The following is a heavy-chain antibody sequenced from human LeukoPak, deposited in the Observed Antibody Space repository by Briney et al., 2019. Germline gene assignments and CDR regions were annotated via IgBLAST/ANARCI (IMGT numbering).Heavy chain of an antibody. J-gene: IGHJ3*02. V-gene: IGHV3-30*04. CDR2: ISYDGSNK. CDR1: GFTFSSYA. Sequence: PGGSLRLSCAASGFTFSSYAMHWVRQAPGKGLEWVAVISYDGSNKYYADSVKGRFTISRDNSKNTLYLQMNSLRAEDTAVYYCARDYRAAAGAFDIWGQGTMVTVSS. D-gene: IGHD6-13*01. CDR3: ARDYRAAAGAFDI.